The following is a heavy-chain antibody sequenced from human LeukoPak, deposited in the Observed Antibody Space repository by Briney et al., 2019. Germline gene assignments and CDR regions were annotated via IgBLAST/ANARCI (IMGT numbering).Heavy chain of an antibody. D-gene: IGHD5-18*01. CDR3: ASRQLWLRRGWFDP. CDR1: GGSFSGYY. V-gene: IGHV4-34*01. J-gene: IGHJ5*02. Sequence: SETLSLTCAVYGGSFSGYYWSWIRQPPGKGLEWIGEINHSGSTNYSPSLKSRVTISVDTSKNQFSLKLSSVTAADTAVYYCASRQLWLRRGWFDPWGQGTLVTVSS. CDR2: INHSGST.